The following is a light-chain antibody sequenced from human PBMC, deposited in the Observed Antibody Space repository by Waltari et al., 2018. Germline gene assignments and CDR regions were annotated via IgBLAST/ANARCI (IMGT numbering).Light chain of an antibody. CDR3: TSYAGSHNWV. J-gene: IGLJ2*01. Sequence: QSALTQPPSASGSPGQSVTISCTGTSSDVGGYNYVSWYQHHPGKAPKLIISEVNKRPSGVPDRFSGSKSGNSASLTVSGLQADDEADYYCTSYAGSHNWVFGGGTKLTVL. CDR2: EVN. V-gene: IGLV2-8*01. CDR1: SSDVGGYNY.